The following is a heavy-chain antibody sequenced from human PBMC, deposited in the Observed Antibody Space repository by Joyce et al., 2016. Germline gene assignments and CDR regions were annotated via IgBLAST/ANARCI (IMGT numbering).Heavy chain of an antibody. CDR2: IKSKAAGGTT. CDR3: TADLPGGISDYFDY. CDR1: GFTFSNAW. Sequence: EVRVVESGGDLVQPGESLRLSCAASGFTFSNAWMSWVRQAPGKGLECIARIKSKAAGGTTDYAAPVKGRFTISRDDSNNMLYLQMNSLKTEDTAVYYCTADLPGGISDYFDYWGQGTLVTVSS. J-gene: IGHJ4*02. V-gene: IGHV3-15*01. D-gene: IGHD4-23*01.